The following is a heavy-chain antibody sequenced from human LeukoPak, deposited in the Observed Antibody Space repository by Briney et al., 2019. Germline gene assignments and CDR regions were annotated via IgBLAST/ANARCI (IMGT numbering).Heavy chain of an antibody. Sequence: SETLSLTCTVSGGSISSYYWSWIRQPPGKGLEWIGYIYYSGSTNYNPSLKSRVTISVDRSKNQFSLKLSSVTAADTAVYYCARAPRGSGWFDYWGQGTLVTVSS. D-gene: IGHD6-19*01. CDR2: IYYSGST. V-gene: IGHV4-59*12. CDR3: ARAPRGSGWFDY. CDR1: GGSISSYY. J-gene: IGHJ4*02.